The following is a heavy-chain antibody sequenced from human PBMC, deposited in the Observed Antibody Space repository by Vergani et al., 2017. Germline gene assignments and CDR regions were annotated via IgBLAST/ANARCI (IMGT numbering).Heavy chain of an antibody. CDR1: GFTFSSYS. CDR3: ARDRPYFRVAADYGHYFYGMDV. D-gene: IGHD2-15*01. CDR2: ISSSSSTI. V-gene: IGHV3-48*01. J-gene: IGHJ6*02. Sequence: EVQLVESGGGLVQPGGSLILSCAASGFTFSSYSMNWVRQAPGKGLEWVSYISSSSSTIYYADSVKGRFTISRDNTKNSLYLQMNSLRAEDTAEYYCARDRPYFRVAADYGHYFYGMDVWGQGP.